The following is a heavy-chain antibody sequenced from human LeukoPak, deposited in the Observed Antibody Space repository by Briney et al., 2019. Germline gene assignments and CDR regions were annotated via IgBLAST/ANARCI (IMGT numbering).Heavy chain of an antibody. D-gene: IGHD5-12*01. CDR1: GGIFSTYA. V-gene: IGHV1-18*01. Sequence: ASVKVSCKTSGGIFSTYAINWVRQAPGEGLEWTGWISGYNGHANYAQKFQGRVTLTTDASTNTAYMELRSLRSDDTAVYYCARAWLRRKYYYYMDVWGKGTTVTVSS. J-gene: IGHJ6*03. CDR2: ISGYNGHA. CDR3: ARAWLRRKYYYYMDV.